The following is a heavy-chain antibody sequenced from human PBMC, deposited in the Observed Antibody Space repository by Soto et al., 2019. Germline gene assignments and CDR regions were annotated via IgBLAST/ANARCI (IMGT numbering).Heavy chain of an antibody. D-gene: IGHD4-17*01. J-gene: IGHJ4*02. CDR1: GGSISSGGYS. Sequence: QLQLQESGSGLVKPSQTLSLTCAVSGGSISSGGYSWSWIRQPPGKCLEWIGYIYHSGGTYYSPSRKSRVTISVDRSKNQFSLKLSSVAAADTAVYYCARASTTVTTLDYWGQGTLVTVSS. V-gene: IGHV4-30-2*01. CDR2: IYHSGGT. CDR3: ARASTTVTTLDY.